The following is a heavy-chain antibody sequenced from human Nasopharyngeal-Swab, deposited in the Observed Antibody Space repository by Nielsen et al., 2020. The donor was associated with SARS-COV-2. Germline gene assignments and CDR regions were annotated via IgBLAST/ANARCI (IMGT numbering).Heavy chain of an antibody. CDR2: TRNKANSYTT. J-gene: IGHJ3*02. CDR1: GGSISSSSYY. V-gene: IGHV3-72*01. Sequence: LSLTCTVSGGSISSSSYYWGWIRQPPGKGLEWVGRTRNKANSYTTEYAASVKGRFTISRDDSKNSLYLQMNSLKTEDTAVYYCASELLWFGDDAFDIWGQGTMVTVSS. D-gene: IGHD3-10*01. CDR3: ASELLWFGDDAFDI.